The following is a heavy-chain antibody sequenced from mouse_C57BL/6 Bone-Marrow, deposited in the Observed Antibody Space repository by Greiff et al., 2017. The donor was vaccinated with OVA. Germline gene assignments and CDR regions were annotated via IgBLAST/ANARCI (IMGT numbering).Heavy chain of an antibody. J-gene: IGHJ2*01. CDR3: ARSYYYGRSY. V-gene: IGHV1-64*01. CDR2: IRPNSGST. Sequence: QVQLQQPGAELVKPGASVKLSCKASGYTFTSYWMHWVKQRPGQGLEWIGMIRPNSGSTNYNEKFKSKATLTVDKSSSTAYMQLSSLTSEDSAVYDSARSYYYGRSYWGQGTTLTVSS. D-gene: IGHD1-1*01. CDR1: GYTFTSYW.